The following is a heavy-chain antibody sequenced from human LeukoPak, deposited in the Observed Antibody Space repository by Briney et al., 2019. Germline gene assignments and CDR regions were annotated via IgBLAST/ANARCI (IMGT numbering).Heavy chain of an antibody. V-gene: IGHV1-8*02. D-gene: IGHD6-19*01. CDR1: GYTFTGYY. Sequence: GASVKVSCKASGYTFTGYYMHWVRQAPGQGLEWMGWMNPNSGNTGYAQKFQGRVTMTRNTSISTAYMELSSLRSEDTAVYYCARTSCPQWLGCYYYYGMDVWGQGTTVTVSS. CDR3: ARTSCPQWLGCYYYYGMDV. J-gene: IGHJ6*02. CDR2: MNPNSGNT.